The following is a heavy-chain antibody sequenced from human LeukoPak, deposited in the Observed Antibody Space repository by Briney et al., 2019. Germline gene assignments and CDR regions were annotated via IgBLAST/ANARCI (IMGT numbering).Heavy chain of an antibody. V-gene: IGHV3-21*01. CDR3: AREVGYCDYLDC. CDR1: GFTFSSYT. D-gene: IGHD5-18*01. CDR2: ISSSSSYK. J-gene: IGHJ4*02. Sequence: GGSLRLSCAASGFTFSSYTMNWVRQAPGKGLEWVSAISSSSSYKYYADSVKGRFTISRDNAKNSLYLQMNSLRAEDTAVYYCAREVGYCDYLDCLGRGALVSVSS.